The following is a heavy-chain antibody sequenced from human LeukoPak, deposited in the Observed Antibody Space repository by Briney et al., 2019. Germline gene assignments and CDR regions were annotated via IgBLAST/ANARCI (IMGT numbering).Heavy chain of an antibody. CDR1: GFTFSSYE. Sequence: GGSLRLSCAASGFTFSSYEMNWVRQAPGKGLEWVSYISSSGSTIYYADSVKGRFTISRDNAKNSLYLQMNSLRAEDTAVYYCARCAGSTSCYCAYWGQGTLVTVSS. D-gene: IGHD2-2*01. CDR2: ISSSGSTI. V-gene: IGHV3-48*03. J-gene: IGHJ4*02. CDR3: ARCAGSTSCYCAY.